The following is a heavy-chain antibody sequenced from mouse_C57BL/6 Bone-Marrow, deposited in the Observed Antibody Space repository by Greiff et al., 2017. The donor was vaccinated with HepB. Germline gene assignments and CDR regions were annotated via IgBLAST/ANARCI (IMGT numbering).Heavy chain of an antibody. CDR1: CYTFTSYW. Sequence: VQPQQPGTELVKPWALVKLSCKASCYTFTSYWMHWVKQRPGQGFEWIGNINTSNGGTKYNEKFKSKATLTVDKSSSTAYVQLSSLTSEDYAVYYCERRDYCGSRGWFAYWGQGTLVTVSA. D-gene: IGHD1-1*01. CDR2: INTSNGGT. V-gene: IGHV1-53*01. J-gene: IGHJ3*01. CDR3: ERRDYCGSRGWFAY.